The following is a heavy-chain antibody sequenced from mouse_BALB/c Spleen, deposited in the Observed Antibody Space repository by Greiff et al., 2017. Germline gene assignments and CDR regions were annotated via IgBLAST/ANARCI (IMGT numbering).Heavy chain of an antibody. CDR3: AREGGNTFDAMDY. D-gene: IGHD2-1*01. CDR2: INPSNGRT. CDR1: GYTFTSYW. J-gene: IGHJ4*01. V-gene: IGHV1S81*02. Sequence: QVQLKQPGAELVKPGASVKLSCKASGYTFTSYWMHWVKQRPGQGLEWIGEINPSNGRTNYNEKFKSKATLTVDKSSSTAYMQLSSLTSEDSAVYYCAREGGNTFDAMDYWGQGTSVTVSS.